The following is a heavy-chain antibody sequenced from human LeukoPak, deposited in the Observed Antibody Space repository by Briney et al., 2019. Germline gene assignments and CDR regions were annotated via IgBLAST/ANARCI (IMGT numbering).Heavy chain of an antibody. CDR3: AREMATTETFDY. Sequence: GGSLRLFCAASGFDFNNYVMHWVRQAPGKGLEWVAVISYDGSNIYYSDSVKGRFTISRDNSTNTMYVQMSNLRPDDTAVYYCAREMATTETFDYWGQGTLVTVSS. D-gene: IGHD5-12*01. CDR1: GFDFNNYV. V-gene: IGHV3-30*04. J-gene: IGHJ4*02. CDR2: ISYDGSNI.